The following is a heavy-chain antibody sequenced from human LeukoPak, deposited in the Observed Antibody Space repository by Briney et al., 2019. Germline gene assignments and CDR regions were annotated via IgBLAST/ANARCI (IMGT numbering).Heavy chain of an antibody. CDR2: ISAYNGNT. CDR3: ARDPSRTGAYDY. CDR1: GYTFTSYG. D-gene: IGHD3-16*01. J-gene: IGHJ4*02. V-gene: IGHV1-18*01. Sequence: ASVKVSCKASGYTFTSYGISWVRQAPGQGLEWMGWISAYNGNTNYAQKLQGRVTMTTDTSTSTAYMELRSLRSDDTAAYYCARDPSRTGAYDYSGQGTLVTVSS.